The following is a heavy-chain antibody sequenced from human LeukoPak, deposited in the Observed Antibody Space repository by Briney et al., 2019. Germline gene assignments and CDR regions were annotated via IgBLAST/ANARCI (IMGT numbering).Heavy chain of an antibody. CDR2: VSGSGGST. Sequence: GGSLRLSCAISGFTLSNFWMTWVRQAPGKGLEWVSAVSGSGGSTYYADSVKGRFTISRDNSKNTLYLQMNSLRAEDTAVYYCAKDDVPSNWGTLGLFDYWGQGALVTVSS. CDR3: AKDDVPSNWGTLGLFDY. V-gene: IGHV3-23*01. D-gene: IGHD7-27*01. J-gene: IGHJ4*02. CDR1: GFTLSNFW.